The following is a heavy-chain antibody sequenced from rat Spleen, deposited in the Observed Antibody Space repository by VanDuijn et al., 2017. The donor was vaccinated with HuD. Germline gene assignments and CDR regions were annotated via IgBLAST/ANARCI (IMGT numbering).Heavy chain of an antibody. CDR2: ITNTGGST. J-gene: IGHJ2*01. V-gene: IGHV5-19*01. CDR1: GFSFSKYG. CDR3: ASRDY. Sequence: EVQLVESGGGLVQPGRSLKLSCATSGFSFSKYGMQWIRQTPTKGLEWVASITNTGGSTYYPDSVKGRFTISRDNAENTVYLQMNSLRSEDTATYYCASRDYWGQGVMVTVSS.